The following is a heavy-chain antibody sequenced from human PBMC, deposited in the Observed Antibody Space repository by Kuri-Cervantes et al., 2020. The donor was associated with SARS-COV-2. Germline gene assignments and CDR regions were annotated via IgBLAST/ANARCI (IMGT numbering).Heavy chain of an antibody. CDR2: IYSGGST. J-gene: IGHJ6*02. V-gene: IGHV3-66*01. Sequence: GGSLRLSCAASGFTVSSNYMNWVRQAPGKGLEWVSVIYSGGSTYYADSVKGRFTISRDNSKNTLYLQMNSLRAEDTAVYYCASSGSPYYYYGMDVWGQGTTVTVSS. CDR1: GFTVSSNY. D-gene: IGHD1-26*01. CDR3: ASSGSPYYYYGMDV.